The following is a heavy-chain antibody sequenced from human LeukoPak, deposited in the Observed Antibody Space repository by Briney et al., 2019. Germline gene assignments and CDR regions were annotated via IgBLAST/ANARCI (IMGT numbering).Heavy chain of an antibody. CDR3: ARADTAMDSFDY. CDR2: INPSGGST. D-gene: IGHD5-18*01. Sequence: GASVKVSCKASGYTFTGYYMHWVRQAPGQGLEWMGIINPSGGSTSYAQKFQGRVTMTRDMSTSTVYMELSSLRSEDTAVYYCARADTAMDSFDYWGQGTLVTVSS. J-gene: IGHJ4*02. CDR1: GYTFTGYY. V-gene: IGHV1-46*01.